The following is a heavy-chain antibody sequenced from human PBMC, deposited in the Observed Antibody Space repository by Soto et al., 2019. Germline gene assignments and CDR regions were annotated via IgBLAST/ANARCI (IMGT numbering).Heavy chain of an antibody. CDR3: TRSDYAMDV. J-gene: IGHJ6*02. CDR1: GFTFSGST. Sequence: EVQLVESGGGLVQPGGSLKLSCAASGFTFSGSTMHWVRQASGKGLEWVGRIRSKANDYATTYAASVNGRFTISRDDSKNMAYLQMNSLKTEDAAVYYCTRSDYAMDVWGQGTTVTVSS. CDR2: IRSKANDYAT. V-gene: IGHV3-73*02.